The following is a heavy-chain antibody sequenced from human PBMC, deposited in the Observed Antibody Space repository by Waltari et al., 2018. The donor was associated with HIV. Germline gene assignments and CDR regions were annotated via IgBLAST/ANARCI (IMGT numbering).Heavy chain of an antibody. CDR1: ADFISSHY. J-gene: IGHJ6*02. Sequence: QVQLPESGPGLVKPSETLSLTCAVSADFISSHYWSGIRQPAGKGLEWIERIYTGGNTKYNPSLESRVSMSVDTSKNHFSLKLNSVTSADTAVYYCASSFAVAGWYYGMDVWGQGTTVTVSS. CDR2: IYTGGNT. CDR3: ASSFAVAGWYYGMDV. V-gene: IGHV4-4*07. D-gene: IGHD6-19*01.